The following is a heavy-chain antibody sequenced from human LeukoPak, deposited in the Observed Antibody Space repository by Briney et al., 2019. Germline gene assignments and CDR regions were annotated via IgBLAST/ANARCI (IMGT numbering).Heavy chain of an antibody. Sequence: PSETLSLTCAVYGGSFSGYYWSWIRQPPGKGLEWIGEINHSGSTNYNPSLKSRRTISVDTSTNHFSLKLSSVTAADKEAYYCARGPRVLDYWGQGSLVSVSS. CDR1: GGSFSGYY. V-gene: IGHV4-34*01. CDR2: INHSGST. J-gene: IGHJ4*02. CDR3: ARGPRVLDY.